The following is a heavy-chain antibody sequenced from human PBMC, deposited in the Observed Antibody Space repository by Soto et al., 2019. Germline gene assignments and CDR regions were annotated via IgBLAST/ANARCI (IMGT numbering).Heavy chain of an antibody. D-gene: IGHD3-9*01. CDR2: IYYSGST. CDR3: ARVGYDILTGYPIFDY. J-gene: IGHJ4*02. CDR1: GGSISSGGYY. V-gene: IGHV4-31*03. Sequence: SETLSLTCTVSGGSISSGGYYWSWIRQHPGNGLEWIGYIYYSGSTYYNPSLKSRVTISVDTSKNQFSLKLSSVTAADTAVYYCARVGYDILTGYPIFDYWGQGTLVTVSS.